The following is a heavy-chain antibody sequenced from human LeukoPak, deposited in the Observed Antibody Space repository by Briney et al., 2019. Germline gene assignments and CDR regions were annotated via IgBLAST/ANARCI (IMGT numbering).Heavy chain of an antibody. Sequence: PPETLSLTCTVSGGSISSYYWSWIRQPPGKGLEWIGYIYTSGSTNYNPSLKSRVTISVDTSKNQFSLKLSSVTAADTAVYYCASKIPGGRDTGFDPWGQGTLVTVSS. CDR3: ASKIPGGRDTGFDP. D-gene: IGHD2-21*01. V-gene: IGHV4-4*09. CDR1: GGSISSYY. CDR2: IYTSGST. J-gene: IGHJ5*02.